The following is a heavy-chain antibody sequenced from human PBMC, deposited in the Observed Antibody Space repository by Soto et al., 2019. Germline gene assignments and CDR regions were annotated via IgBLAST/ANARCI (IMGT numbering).Heavy chain of an antibody. Sequence: QGQLVESGGGVVQPGRSLRLSCAASGFSFSSYDMHWVRQAPGEGLEWVAVISFTGSRQNYADSVKGRFTVSRDNSKNTLYLLMNSLSPDDTAVYYCAHLGGAWGVEADPWGQGTLVTVSS. V-gene: IGHV3-30*03. J-gene: IGHJ5*02. D-gene: IGHD2-15*01. CDR1: GFSFSSYD. CDR3: AHLGGAWGVEADP. CDR2: ISFTGSRQ.